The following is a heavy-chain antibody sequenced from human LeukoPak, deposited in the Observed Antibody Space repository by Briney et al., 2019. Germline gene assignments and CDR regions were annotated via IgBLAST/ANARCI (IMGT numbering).Heavy chain of an antibody. CDR3: ARDRGDAFDI. CDR1: GFTFSSYS. V-gene: IGHV3-21*01. J-gene: IGHJ3*02. D-gene: IGHD3-10*01. CDR2: ISSSSSHI. Sequence: GGSLRLSCAAPGFTFSSYSMNWVRQAPGKGLEWVSSISSSSSHIYYADSVKGRFTISRDNAKNSLYLQMNSLRAEDTAVYYCARDRGDAFDIWGQGTMVTVSS.